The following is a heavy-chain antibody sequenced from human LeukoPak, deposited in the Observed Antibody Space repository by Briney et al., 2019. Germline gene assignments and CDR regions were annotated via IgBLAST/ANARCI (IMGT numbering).Heavy chain of an antibody. CDR3: ARDHTPTYSSSWYNWFDP. Sequence: ASVKVSCKASGYTFTSYYMHWVRQAPGQGLEWMGIINPSGGSTSYAQKFQGRVTMTRDTSTSTAYMELSSLRSEDTAVYYCARDHTPTYSSSWYNWFDPWGQGTLVTVSS. D-gene: IGHD6-13*01. V-gene: IGHV1-46*01. J-gene: IGHJ5*02. CDR1: GYTFTSYY. CDR2: INPSGGST.